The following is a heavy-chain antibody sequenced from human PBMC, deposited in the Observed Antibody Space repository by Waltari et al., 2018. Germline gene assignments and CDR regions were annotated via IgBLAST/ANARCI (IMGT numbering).Heavy chain of an antibody. CDR3: AKDAFGNTYLDH. J-gene: IGHJ5*02. CDR2: SSFDGSTT. CDR1: GFSLRHFG. D-gene: IGHD3-10*01. V-gene: IGHV3-30*18. Sequence: QVQLVESGGGVVQPGMSLRLSCAASGFSLRHFGMHWVRQAPGKGLWWLALSSFDGSTTYYADSVRGRFTISRDNSKNTLYLDINTLRVDDTAIYYCAKDAFGNTYLDHWGQGTLVTVSS.